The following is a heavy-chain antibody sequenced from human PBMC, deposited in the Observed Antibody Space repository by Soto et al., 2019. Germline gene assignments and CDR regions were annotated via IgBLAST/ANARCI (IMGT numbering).Heavy chain of an antibody. J-gene: IGHJ4*02. CDR3: ARVKGDLFDY. CDR2: ISGSGGST. CDR1: GVTFSSYA. Sequence: VGFLRLSCAASGVTFSSYAMSWVRQAPGKRLEWVSAISGSGGSTYYADSVKGRFTISRDNSKNTLYLQMNSLRAEDTAVYYCARVKGDLFDYWGQGTLVTVSS. V-gene: IGHV3-23*01.